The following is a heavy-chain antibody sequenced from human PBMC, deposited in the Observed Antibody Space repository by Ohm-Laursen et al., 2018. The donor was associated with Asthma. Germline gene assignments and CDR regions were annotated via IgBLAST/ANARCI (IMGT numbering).Heavy chain of an antibody. V-gene: IGHV4-61*01. J-gene: IGHJ5*02. Sequence: GTLSLTCTVSGGSVSSGSYYWSWIRQPPGKGLEWIGHIYYSGSTNYNPSLKSRVTISVDTSKNQFSLKLSSVTAADTAVYYCARVGVDDYGDYGWFDPWGQGTLVTVSS. CDR1: GGSVSSGSYY. CDR3: ARVGVDDYGDYGWFDP. D-gene: IGHD4-17*01. CDR2: IYYSGST.